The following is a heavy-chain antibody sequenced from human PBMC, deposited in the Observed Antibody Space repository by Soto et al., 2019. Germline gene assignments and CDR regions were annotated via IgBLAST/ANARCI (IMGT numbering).Heavy chain of an antibody. CDR3: SQMGFGELWRGVDV. V-gene: IGHV1-69*02. D-gene: IGHD3-10*01. CDR1: GGDFLSYT. J-gene: IGHJ6*02. Sequence: QLVQSGAEVKKPGSSVKVSCKASGGDFLSYTISWVRQAPGQWPEWMGTIIPILDVAKNALKFQGRVALTADQATSRVYMEYISLRSDATAVYYCSQMGFGELWRGVDVCGLAPTITVSS. CDR2: IIPILDVA.